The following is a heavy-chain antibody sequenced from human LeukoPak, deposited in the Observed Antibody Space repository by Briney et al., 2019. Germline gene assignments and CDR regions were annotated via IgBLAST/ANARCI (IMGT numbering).Heavy chain of an antibody. D-gene: IGHD2/OR15-2a*01. V-gene: IGHV1-24*01. CDR2: FDPEDGET. CDR3: ATFLPIASTPDAFDI. Sequence: ASVTVSCKVSGYTLTELSMHWVRQAPGKGLEWMGGFDPEDGETIYAQKFQGRVTMTEDTSTDTAYMELSSLRSEDTAVYYCATFLPIASTPDAFDIWGQGTMVTVSS. CDR1: GYTLTELS. J-gene: IGHJ3*02.